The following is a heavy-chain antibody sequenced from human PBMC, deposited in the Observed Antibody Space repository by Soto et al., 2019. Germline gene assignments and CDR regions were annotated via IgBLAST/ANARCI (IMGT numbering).Heavy chain of an antibody. V-gene: IGHV4-39*01. D-gene: IGHD2-15*01. CDR3: ARHPGYCSGGSCNGQYTLDV. CDR2: LYSSRDT. Sequence: TSETLSLTCSVSGGSISSNSYSWGWIRQPPGKGLEWIGTLYSSRDTYYNPSLKSRVTISADTSQNQFSLDLTSVTATDTAVYFCARHPGYCSGGSCNGQYTLDVWGQGTTVTVSS. J-gene: IGHJ6*02. CDR1: GGSISSNSYS.